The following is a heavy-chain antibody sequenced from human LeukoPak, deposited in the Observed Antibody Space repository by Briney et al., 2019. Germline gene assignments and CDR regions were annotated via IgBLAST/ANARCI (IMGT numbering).Heavy chain of an antibody. CDR2: IVVGSGNT. J-gene: IGHJ4*02. V-gene: IGHV1-58*01. CDR3: VADCYGDCID. D-gene: IGHD4-17*01. Sequence: SVKVSCKASGFIFSSSAVQWVRQARGQRLEWIGWIVVGSGNTDYAQNFQERVTITRDMSTSTAYMELSSQRSEDTAVYYCVADCYGDCIDWGQGTLVTVSS. CDR1: GFIFSSSA.